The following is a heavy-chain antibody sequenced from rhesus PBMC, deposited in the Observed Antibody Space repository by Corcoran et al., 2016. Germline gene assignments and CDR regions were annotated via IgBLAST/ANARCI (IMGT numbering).Heavy chain of an antibody. CDR2: IDPSDSDT. CDR1: GYSFTSYW. Sequence: EVQLVQSGAEVKRPGESLKISCKPSGYSFTSYWISWLRQLPGKGLEGMGAIDPSDSDTRSSPSFQGQVTISADKSSSTTYLQWSSLKASDSATYYCAKLASSGWYYFDYWGQGVLVTVSS. CDR3: AKLASSGWYYFDY. V-gene: IGHV5-2*01. D-gene: IGHD6-31*01. J-gene: IGHJ4*01.